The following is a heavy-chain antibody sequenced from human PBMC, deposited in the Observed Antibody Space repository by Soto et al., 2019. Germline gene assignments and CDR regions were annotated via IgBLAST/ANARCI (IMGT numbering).Heavy chain of an antibody. Sequence: QVQLVESGGGVVQPGRSLRLSCAASGFTFSSYAMHWVRQAPGKGLEWVAVISYDGSNKYYADSVKGRFTISRDNSKNTLYLQMNSLRAEDTAVYYCARSPRLLWFGDDAFDIWGQGTMVTVSS. J-gene: IGHJ3*02. CDR3: ARSPRLLWFGDDAFDI. CDR2: ISYDGSNK. V-gene: IGHV3-30-3*01. D-gene: IGHD3-10*01. CDR1: GFTFSSYA.